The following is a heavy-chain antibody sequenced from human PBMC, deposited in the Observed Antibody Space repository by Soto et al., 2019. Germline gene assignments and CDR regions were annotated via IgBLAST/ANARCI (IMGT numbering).Heavy chain of an antibody. V-gene: IGHV4-34*01. CDR1: GGSFSGYC. CDR2: INHSGST. D-gene: IGHD3-10*01. J-gene: IGHJ4*02. CDR3: ATIVTMVRGAPFDY. Sequence: SETLSLTCAVYGGSFSGYCWSWIRQPPGKGLEWIGEINHSGSTNYNPSLKSRVTISVDTSKNQFSLKLSSVTAADTAVYYCATIVTMVRGAPFDYWGQGTLVTVSS.